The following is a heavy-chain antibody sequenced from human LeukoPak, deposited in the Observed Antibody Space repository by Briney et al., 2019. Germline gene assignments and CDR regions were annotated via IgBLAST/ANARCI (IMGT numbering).Heavy chain of an antibody. Sequence: PGGSLRLSCAASGFTFSSHGMHWVRQAPGKGLEWVAFIRYDGSNKYYADSVKGRFTISRDNSKNTLYLQMNSLRAEDTAVYYCARSAIVVVPVGGYFDYWGQGTLVTVSS. CDR1: GFTFSSHG. CDR3: ARSAIVVVPVGGYFDY. V-gene: IGHV3-30*02. J-gene: IGHJ4*03. CDR2: IRYDGSNK. D-gene: IGHD2-2*01.